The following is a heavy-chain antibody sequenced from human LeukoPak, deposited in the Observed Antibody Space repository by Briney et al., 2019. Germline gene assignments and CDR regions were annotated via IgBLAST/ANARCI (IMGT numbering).Heavy chain of an antibody. CDR2: ITTTFYT. D-gene: IGHD6-6*01. V-gene: IGHV3-21*01. Sequence: GGSLRLSCAASGFTFSSYSFNWVRQVPGKGLEWVSSITTTFYTYYTDSVKGRFTISRDNAKNSLYLQMNSLRAEDTAMYYCAREDHRDSSSPVDFWGQGTLVTVSS. J-gene: IGHJ4*02. CDR1: GFTFSSYS. CDR3: AREDHRDSSSPVDF.